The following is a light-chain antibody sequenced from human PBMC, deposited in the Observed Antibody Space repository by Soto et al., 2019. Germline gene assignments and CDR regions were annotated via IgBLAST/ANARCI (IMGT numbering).Light chain of an antibody. CDR2: DAS. CDR1: QSVSSSY. J-gene: IGKJ5*01. V-gene: IGKV3D-20*02. CDR3: QQRSNWPPSIT. Sequence: EIVLTQSPGTLSLSPGERATLSCRASQSVSSSYLAWYQQKPGQAPRLLIYDASNRATGIPARFSGSGSGTDFTLTISSLEPEDFAVYYCQQRSNWPPSITFGQGTRLEIK.